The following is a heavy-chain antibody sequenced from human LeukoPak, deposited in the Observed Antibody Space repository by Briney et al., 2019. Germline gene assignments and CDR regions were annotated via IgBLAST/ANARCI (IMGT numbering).Heavy chain of an antibody. CDR3: ARNTWGIDY. CDR1: GFTFSSYW. CDR2: INSDVSST. D-gene: IGHD7-27*01. Sequence: SLRLSCAASGFTFSSYWMHWVRQDPGKGLVWVSRINSDVSSTSYADSVKGRFTISRDNAKNTLHLQMNSLREEDTAVYYCARNTWGIDYWGQGTLVTASS. V-gene: IGHV3-74*01. J-gene: IGHJ4*02.